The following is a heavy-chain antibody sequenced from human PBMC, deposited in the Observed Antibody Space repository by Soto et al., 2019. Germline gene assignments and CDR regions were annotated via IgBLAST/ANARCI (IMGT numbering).Heavy chain of an antibody. D-gene: IGHD3-9*01. CDR3: TRLEGLATISYYFDF. J-gene: IGHJ4*02. Sequence: PSETLSLTCAVCGGSFSGYYWSWIRQPPGKGLEWIGEINHSGSTNYNPSLKSRVTISLDKSKSQFSLKLNSVTAADSAVYFCTRLEGLATISYYFDFWGPGALVTVSS. V-gene: IGHV4-34*01. CDR2: INHSGST. CDR1: GGSFSGYY.